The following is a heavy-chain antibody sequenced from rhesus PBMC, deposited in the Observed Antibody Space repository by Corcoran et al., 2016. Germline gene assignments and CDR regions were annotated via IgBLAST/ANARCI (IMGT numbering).Heavy chain of an antibody. D-gene: IGHD3-9*01. CDR3: ARDAPHYEDDYGYYYTTGLDS. CDR2: ISGSSGST. CDR1: GGSISSSNC. Sequence: QVQLQESGPGLVKPSETLSLTCAVSGGSISSSNCWSWIRQPPGKGLELIGYISGSSGSTYYNPTLMSRVTISTDTSKIQFSLKLSSVTAAETAMYYCARDAPHYEDDYGYYYTTGLDSWGQGVVVTVSS. J-gene: IGHJ6*01. V-gene: IGHV4-65*01.